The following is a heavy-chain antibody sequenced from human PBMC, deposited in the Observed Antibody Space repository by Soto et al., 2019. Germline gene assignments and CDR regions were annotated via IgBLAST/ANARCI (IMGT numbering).Heavy chain of an antibody. CDR3: ARVGYSSGWLDGMDV. V-gene: IGHV3-66*01. CDR2: IYSGGST. D-gene: IGHD6-19*01. CDR1: GFTVSSNY. Sequence: EVQLVESGGGLVQPGGSLRLSCAASGFTVSSNYMSWVRQAPGKGLEWVSVIYSGGSTYYADSVKGRFTISRDNSKNTLYLQMDSLRAEDTAVYYCARVGYSSGWLDGMDVWGQGTTVTVSS. J-gene: IGHJ6*02.